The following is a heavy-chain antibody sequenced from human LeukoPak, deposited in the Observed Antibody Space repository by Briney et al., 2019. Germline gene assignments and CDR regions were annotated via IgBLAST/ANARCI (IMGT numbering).Heavy chain of an antibody. D-gene: IGHD5-18*01. CDR3: ARGSVTPFDY. V-gene: IGHV1-8*01. CDR2: MNPNSGNT. Sequence: ASVKVSCKASGYTFTSYDINWVRQATGQGLEWMGWMNPNSGNTGYAQKFQGRLTITRNTSITTAYMELSSLRSEDKAVYYCARGSVTPFDYWGQGTLVTVSS. J-gene: IGHJ4*02. CDR1: GYTFTSYD.